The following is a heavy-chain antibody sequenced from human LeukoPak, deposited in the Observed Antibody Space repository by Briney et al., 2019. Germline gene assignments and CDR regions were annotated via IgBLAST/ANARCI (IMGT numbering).Heavy chain of an antibody. Sequence: GGSLRLSCAASGFSSSDHYLSWIRQAPGKGLEWLASVSSTGTTISYADSVKGRFTISRDDAKNSLFLQMTSLRGEDTALYYCARARFGEPYDAYLWGQGTMVTVSS. V-gene: IGHV3-11*01. CDR2: VSSTGTTI. D-gene: IGHD3-10*01. CDR3: ARARFGEPYDAYL. J-gene: IGHJ3*01. CDR1: GFSSSDHY.